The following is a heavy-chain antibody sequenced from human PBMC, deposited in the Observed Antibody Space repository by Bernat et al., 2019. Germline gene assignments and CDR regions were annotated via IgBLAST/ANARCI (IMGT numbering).Heavy chain of an antibody. D-gene: IGHD5/OR15-5a*01. CDR1: GYTFTTYY. CDR2: INPSGDST. J-gene: IGHJ4*02. V-gene: IGHV1-46*01. Sequence: QVQLVQSGPEVKKPGASVKVSCEASGYTFTTYYMHWVRQAPGQGLEWMGLINPSGDSTTYAQNFQGRITLTRDTSTSTVYMEVTSLRSDDSAVYYCAREKPSVYHFDYWGQGSLVTVSS. CDR3: AREKPSVYHFDY.